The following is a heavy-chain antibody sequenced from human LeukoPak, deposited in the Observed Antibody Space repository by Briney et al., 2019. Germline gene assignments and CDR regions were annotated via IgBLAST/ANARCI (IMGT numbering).Heavy chain of an antibody. V-gene: IGHV3-30*18. Sequence: GGSLRLSCAASGFSFSTYAMSWVRQAPGKGLEWVAAISNDGSNEYYADSVKGRFTISRDNSKNTLYLQMNSLRAEDTAVYYCAKPYKYGVRDVHFDYWGQGTLVTVSS. D-gene: IGHD5-24*01. CDR2: ISNDGSNE. J-gene: IGHJ4*02. CDR1: GFSFSTYA. CDR3: AKPYKYGVRDVHFDY.